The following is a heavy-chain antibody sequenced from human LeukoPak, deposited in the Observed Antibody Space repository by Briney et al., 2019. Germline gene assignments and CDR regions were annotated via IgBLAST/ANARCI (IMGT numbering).Heavy chain of an antibody. CDR2: IFYSGST. Sequence: SETLSLTCIVSGGSINTADSYWSWIRQTPGKGLEWIGYIFYSGSTYYNPSLKSRLTVSLDASKNQFSLKLSSVTAADTAVYYCARIRKYLHFGDSNWFDPWGQGTLVTVSS. CDR1: GGSINTADSY. CDR3: ARIRKYLHFGDSNWFDP. J-gene: IGHJ5*02. D-gene: IGHD3-10*01. V-gene: IGHV4-30-4*01.